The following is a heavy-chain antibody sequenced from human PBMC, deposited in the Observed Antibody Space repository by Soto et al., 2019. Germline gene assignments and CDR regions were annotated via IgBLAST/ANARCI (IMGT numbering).Heavy chain of an antibody. CDR3: AKEPRGNLNYGDYD. D-gene: IGHD4-17*01. J-gene: IGHJ4*02. Sequence: SGGSLRLSCAASGFTFSSYAMSWVRQAPGKGLEWVSAISGSGGSTYYADSVKGRFTISRDNSKNTLYLQMNSLRAEDTAVYYCAKEPRGNLNYGDYDWGQGTLVTVSS. CDR2: ISGSGGST. CDR1: GFTFSSYA. V-gene: IGHV3-23*01.